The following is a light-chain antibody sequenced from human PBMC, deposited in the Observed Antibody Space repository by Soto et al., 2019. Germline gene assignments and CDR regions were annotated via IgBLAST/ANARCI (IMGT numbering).Light chain of an antibody. Sequence: QSALTQPPSASGSPGQSVTISCTGTSSDVGGYNYVSWYQQHPGKAPKFMIYEVSKRPSGVPDRFSGSKSGNTASLTVSGLQAEDEADYYCSPYAGSNNLVFGGGTKLTVL. V-gene: IGLV2-8*01. CDR2: EVS. CDR1: SSDVGGYNY. J-gene: IGLJ3*02. CDR3: SPYAGSNNLV.